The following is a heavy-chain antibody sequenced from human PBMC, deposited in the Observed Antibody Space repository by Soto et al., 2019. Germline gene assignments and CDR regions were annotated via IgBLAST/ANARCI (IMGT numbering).Heavy chain of an antibody. V-gene: IGHV4-59*01. CDR3: ARARVAGYFDY. J-gene: IGHJ4*02. CDR2: IYYSGST. D-gene: IGHD6-19*01. CDR1: GGSISSYY. Sequence: PWETLSLTCTVSGGSISSYYWGCIRQPPGKGLEWIGYIYYSGSTNYNPSLKSRVTISVDTSKNQFSLKLTSVPAADTAVYYCARARVAGYFDYWGQGTLVTVSS.